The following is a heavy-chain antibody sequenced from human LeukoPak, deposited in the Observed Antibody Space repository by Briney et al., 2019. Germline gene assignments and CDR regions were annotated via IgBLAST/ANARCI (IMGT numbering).Heavy chain of an antibody. CDR3: TRDLAMGALDS. D-gene: IGHD3-16*01. Sequence: GRSLRLPCVGSGFTFNNYGINWVRQAPGKGLEWVTGIAYDGSKKFYADSVKGRFAISRDDSKNTVYVEMSGLRAEDTALYHCTRDLAMGALDSWGQGSPVTVSS. J-gene: IGHJ5*01. CDR1: GFTFNNYG. CDR2: IAYDGSKK. V-gene: IGHV3-33*01.